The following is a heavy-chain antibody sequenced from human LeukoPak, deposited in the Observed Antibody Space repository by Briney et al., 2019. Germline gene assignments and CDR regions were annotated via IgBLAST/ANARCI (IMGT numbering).Heavy chain of an antibody. CDR1: GFTFSSYD. D-gene: IGHD5-18*01. CDR2: IGTAGDT. Sequence: GGSLRLSCAASGFTFSSYDMHWVRQATGKGLEWVSAIGTAGDTYYPGSVKGRFTISRENAKNSLYLQMNSLRAGDTAVYYCARGAWRGYSYGIDYWGQGTLVTVSS. J-gene: IGHJ4*02. CDR3: ARGAWRGYSYGIDY. V-gene: IGHV3-13*01.